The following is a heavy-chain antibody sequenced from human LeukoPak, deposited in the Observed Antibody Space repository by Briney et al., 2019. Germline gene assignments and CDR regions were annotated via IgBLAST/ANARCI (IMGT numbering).Heavy chain of an antibody. D-gene: IGHD2-15*01. CDR1: GYTFTTYA. V-gene: IGHV1-18*01. Sequence: GASVKVSCKASGYTFTTYAISWVRQAPGRGLEWMGWISTYNGNTNYAQKFQGRVTLTTDTSTSTAYMDLRSLRSDDTAVYHCARVTLGSWYFDLWGRGTLVTVSS. CDR2: ISTYNGNT. CDR3: ARVTLGSWYFDL. J-gene: IGHJ2*01.